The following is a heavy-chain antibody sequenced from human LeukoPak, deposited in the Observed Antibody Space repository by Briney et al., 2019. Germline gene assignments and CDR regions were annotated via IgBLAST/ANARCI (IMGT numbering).Heavy chain of an antibody. V-gene: IGHV3-30*02. CDR3: AKDSRRNSGSYLFDY. CDR2: IRYDGSNS. D-gene: IGHD1-26*01. Sequence: PGGSLRLSCVASGFTFSDFGMHWVRQAPGKGLEWVAFIRYDGSNSYYVNSVKGRFTISRDNSKNTLFLQMNSLRPEDTARFYCAKDSRRNSGSYLFDYWGQGNMVTVSS. J-gene: IGHJ4*02. CDR1: GFTFSDFG.